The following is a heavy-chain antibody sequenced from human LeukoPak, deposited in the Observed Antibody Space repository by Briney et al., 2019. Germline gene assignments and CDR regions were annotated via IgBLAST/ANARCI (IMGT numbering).Heavy chain of an antibody. CDR2: IYYSGST. J-gene: IGHJ4*02. CDR1: GGSISSYY. CDR3: ARGAGAGYNLQPFDY. V-gene: IGHV4-59*08. Sequence: SETLSRTCTVSGGSISSYYWSWIRQPPGKGLEWIGYIYYSGSTKYNPSLKSRVSISVDTSKNQFSLKLSSVTAADTAVYYCARGAGAGYNLQPFDYWGQGTLVTVSS. D-gene: IGHD5-24*01.